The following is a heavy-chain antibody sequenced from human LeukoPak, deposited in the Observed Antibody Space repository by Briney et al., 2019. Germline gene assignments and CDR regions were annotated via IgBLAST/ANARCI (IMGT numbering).Heavy chain of an antibody. CDR2: MNPSGST. V-gene: IGHV4-34*01. J-gene: IGHJ6*03. CDR3: ARGRQDVTMIVVVMTAVSYYLDV. D-gene: IGHD3-22*01. CDR1: GGSFSGYY. Sequence: SETLSLTCAVYGGSFSGYYWTWIRQTPEKGLEWIGEMNPSGSTSYNPSLKSRVTVSVDTSKNQFSLKLSSVTAADTAVYYCARGRQDVTMIVVVMTAVSYYLDVWGKGTTVTV.